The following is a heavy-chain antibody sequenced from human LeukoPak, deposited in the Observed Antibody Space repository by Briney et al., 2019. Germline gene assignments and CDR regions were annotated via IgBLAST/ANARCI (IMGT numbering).Heavy chain of an antibody. CDR2: ISGYNGET. D-gene: IGHD3-22*01. CDR1: GYTFTSYG. J-gene: IGHJ4*02. V-gene: IGHV1-18*01. CDR3: ARDRWYDKSDYYYNLDH. Sequence: GASVKVSCKASGYTFTSYGISWVRQAPGQGLERMGWISGYNGETNNAQKLQGRVTMTTDTSTSTAYMELRSLRSDDTAVYYCARDRWYDKSDYYYNLDHWGQGTLVTVSS.